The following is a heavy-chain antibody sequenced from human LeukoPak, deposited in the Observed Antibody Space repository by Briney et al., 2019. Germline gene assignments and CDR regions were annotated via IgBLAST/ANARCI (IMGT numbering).Heavy chain of an antibody. CDR2: IQSSGST. CDR1: GGSISSGNYY. CDR3: AADPFGYSGYDYALGY. J-gene: IGHJ4*02. Sequence: SETLSLTCTVSGGSISSGNYYWSWIRQPAGKGLEWIGRIQSSGSTNYNPSLKSRLTISVDMSKNQFSLKLSSLTAADTAVYYCAADPFGYSGYDYALGYWGQGTLVTVSS. D-gene: IGHD5-12*01. V-gene: IGHV4-61*02.